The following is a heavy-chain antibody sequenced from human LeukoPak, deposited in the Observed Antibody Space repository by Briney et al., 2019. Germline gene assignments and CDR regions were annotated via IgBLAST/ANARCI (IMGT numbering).Heavy chain of an antibody. D-gene: IGHD6-13*01. V-gene: IGHV3-15*01. J-gene: IGHJ4*02. CDR2: IKSKTDGGTT. Sequence: PGGSLRLSCAASGFTFSNAWMSWVRQAPGKGLEWVGRIKSKTDGGTTDYAAPVKGRFTISRDESKNTLYLQMNSLKTEDTAVYYCTTGIAAAGPRRRYFDYWGQGTLVTVSS. CDR3: TTGIAAAGPRRRYFDY. CDR1: GFTFSNAW.